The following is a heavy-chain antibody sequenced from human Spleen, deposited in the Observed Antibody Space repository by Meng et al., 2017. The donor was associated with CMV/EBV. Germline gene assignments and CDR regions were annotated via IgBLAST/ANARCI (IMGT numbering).Heavy chain of an antibody. D-gene: IGHD3-9*01. V-gene: IGHV1-18*01. CDR3: VRSLRYFDFFDY. CDR1: GYSFTNYA. CDR2: ISAYNGNT. J-gene: IGHJ4*02. Sequence: ASVKVSCKTSGYSFTNYAIIWVRQAPGQGLEWMGWISAYNGNTNYAQNLQGRVTMTTDTSTSTAYMELRSLRSDDTAVYYCVRSLRYFDFFDYWGQGTLVTVSS.